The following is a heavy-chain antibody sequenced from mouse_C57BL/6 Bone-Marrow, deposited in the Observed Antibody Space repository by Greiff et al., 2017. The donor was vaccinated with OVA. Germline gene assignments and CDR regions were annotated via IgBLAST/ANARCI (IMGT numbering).Heavy chain of an antibody. Sequence: QVQLQQPGAELVKPGASVKLSCKASGYTFTSYWMQWVKQRPGQGLEWIGEIDPSDSYTNYNHKVKGKATLTVDTSSSTAYMQLSSLTSEDSAVYYCARERITVVAPYYAMDYWGQGTSVTVSS. CDR1: GYTFTSYW. V-gene: IGHV1-50*01. J-gene: IGHJ4*01. CDR2: IDPSDSYT. CDR3: ARERITVVAPYYAMDY. D-gene: IGHD1-1*01.